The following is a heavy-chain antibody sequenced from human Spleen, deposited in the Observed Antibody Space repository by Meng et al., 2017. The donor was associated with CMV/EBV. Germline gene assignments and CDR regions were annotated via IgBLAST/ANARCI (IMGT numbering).Heavy chain of an antibody. V-gene: IGHV4-39*01. CDR1: GGSIRSSNSY. D-gene: IGHD3-9*01. J-gene: IGHJ6*02. Sequence: SETLSLTCTVSGGSIRSSNSYWGWIRQPPGKGLEWIGSIYYSGNTYYNPSLKTRVTISLDTSDNKFSLKLSSVTAADTAVYYCARIPRGVLRYPYYYYGMDVWGQGTTVTVSS. CDR3: ARIPRGVLRYPYYYYGMDV. CDR2: IYYSGNT.